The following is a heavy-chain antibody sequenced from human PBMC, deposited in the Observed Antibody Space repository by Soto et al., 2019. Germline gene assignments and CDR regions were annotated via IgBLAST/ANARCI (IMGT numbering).Heavy chain of an antibody. Sequence: QVQLQESGPGLVKTSPTLSLTCTVSGGSISSGDYYWSWIRQPPGKGLEWIGYIYYSGSTYYNPSLKSRVTISVDTSKNQFSLKLSSVTAADTAVYYCARGVLGLGVVTAIPGYFDYWGQGTLVTVSS. CDR2: IYYSGST. CDR1: GGSISSGDYY. CDR3: ARGVLGLGVVTAIPGYFDY. V-gene: IGHV4-30-4*01. D-gene: IGHD2-21*02. J-gene: IGHJ4*02.